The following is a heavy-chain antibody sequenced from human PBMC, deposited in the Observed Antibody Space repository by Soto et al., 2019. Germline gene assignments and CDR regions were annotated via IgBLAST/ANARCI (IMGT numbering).Heavy chain of an antibody. Sequence: QLQLRESGPGLVKPSETLSLTCSVSGGSVSISTYYWAWVRQTPGKGLEWLGSILHRGTTYYNPSLTSRLTLSVDTSEDQSSLNLSSGTATDTGVYYCATLPAAMYFYGSDVWGPGTTVTVSS. V-gene: IGHV4-39*01. CDR3: ATLPAAMYFYGSDV. J-gene: IGHJ6*02. CDR1: GGSVSISTYY. D-gene: IGHD2-2*01. CDR2: ILHRGTT.